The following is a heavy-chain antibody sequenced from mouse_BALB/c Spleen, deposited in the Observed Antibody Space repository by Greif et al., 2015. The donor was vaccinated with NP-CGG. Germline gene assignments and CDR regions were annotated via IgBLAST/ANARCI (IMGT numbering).Heavy chain of an antibody. V-gene: IGHV7-1*02. CDR3: ARDYYGSSYWYFDV. CDR1: GFTFSDFY. J-gene: IGHJ1*01. CDR2: SRNKANDYTT. D-gene: IGHD1-1*01. Sequence: EVKLVESGGGLVQPRGSLRLSCATSGFTFSDFYMEWVRQPPGKRLEWIAASRNKANDYTTEYSASVKGRFIVSRDTSQSILYLQMNALRAEDTAIYYCARDYYGSSYWYFDVWGAGTTVTVSS.